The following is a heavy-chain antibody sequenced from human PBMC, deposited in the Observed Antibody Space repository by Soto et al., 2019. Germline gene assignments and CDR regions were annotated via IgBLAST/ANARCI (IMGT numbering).Heavy chain of an antibody. V-gene: IGHV1-8*01. CDR1: GYTFTNYD. J-gene: IGHJ3*02. CDR2: MNPNSGKI. Sequence: ASVKVSCKASGYTFTNYDINWVRQATGQGPEYMGWMNPNSGKIGYVQKFQGRVTMTEDTSTDTAYMELSSLRSEDTAVYYCATGTPLDAFDIWGQGTMVTVSS. CDR3: ATGTPLDAFDI.